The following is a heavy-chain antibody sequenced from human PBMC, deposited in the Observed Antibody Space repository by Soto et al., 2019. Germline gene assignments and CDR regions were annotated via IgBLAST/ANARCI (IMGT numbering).Heavy chain of an antibody. V-gene: IGHV3-74*01. CDR2: IDSDGNSR. CDR3: ASLSAPVDF. Sequence: GGSLRLSCVASGFTFSSYWMHWLRQAPGRELVWVSEIDSDGNSRNYADSVKGRFTISRDNAKNTLYLQMNSLTAEDTAVYFCASLSAPVDFCGRGTLVTVSS. CDR1: GFTFSSYW. J-gene: IGHJ4*02.